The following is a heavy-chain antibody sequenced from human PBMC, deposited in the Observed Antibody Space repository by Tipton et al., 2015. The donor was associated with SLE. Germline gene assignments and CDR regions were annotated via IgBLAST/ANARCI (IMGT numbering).Heavy chain of an antibody. CDR2: IYSGGST. Sequence: GSLRLSCAASGFTFDDYAMHWVRQAPGKGLEWVSVIYSGGSTYYADSVKGRFTISRDNSKNTLYLQMNSLRAEDTAVYYCAKVILGAGTIDYWGQGTLVTVSS. CDR1: GFTFDDYA. CDR3: AKVILGAGTIDY. D-gene: IGHD6-19*01. J-gene: IGHJ4*02. V-gene: IGHV3-23*03.